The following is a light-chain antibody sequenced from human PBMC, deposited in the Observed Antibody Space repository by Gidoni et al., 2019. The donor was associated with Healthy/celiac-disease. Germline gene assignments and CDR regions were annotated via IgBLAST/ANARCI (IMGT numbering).Light chain of an antibody. CDR2: DAS. V-gene: IGKV3-11*01. J-gene: IGKJ2*01. CDR1: QSVSSY. Sequence: EIVLTQSPATLSLSPGERATLSCRASQSVSSYLAWYQQKPGQAPRLLIYDASTRATGIPARFSGSGSGTDFTLTSSSLEPEDFAVYYCQQRSNWPPYTFXQXTKLEIK. CDR3: QQRSNWPPYT.